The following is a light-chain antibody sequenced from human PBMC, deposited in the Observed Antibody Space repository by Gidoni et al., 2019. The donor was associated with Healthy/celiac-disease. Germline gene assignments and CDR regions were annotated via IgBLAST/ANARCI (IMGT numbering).Light chain of an antibody. J-gene: IGKJ4*01. Sequence: EIVLTQSPATLSLSPGERATLACRASQSVSSSLAWYQQKPGQAPRLLIYDASNRATGIPARFSASGSGTDFTLTICSLDPEDFAVYYCQHHSNWPLTFGGGTKVEIK. CDR1: QSVSSS. V-gene: IGKV3-11*01. CDR3: QHHSNWPLT. CDR2: DAS.